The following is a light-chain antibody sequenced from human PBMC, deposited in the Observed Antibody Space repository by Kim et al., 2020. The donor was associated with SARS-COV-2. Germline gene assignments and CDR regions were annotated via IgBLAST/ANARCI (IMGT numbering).Light chain of an antibody. J-gene: IGKJ2*01. CDR2: GAS. Sequence: EIVLTQSPGTLSLSPGERATLSCRASQSIAISYSAWYQQKPGQAPRLLIYGASSRATGISDRFSGSGSGVDFTLTISRLEPEDSAVYYCQQYGTMYTFGQGTKLEI. CDR1: QSIAISY. CDR3: QQYGTMYT. V-gene: IGKV3-20*01.